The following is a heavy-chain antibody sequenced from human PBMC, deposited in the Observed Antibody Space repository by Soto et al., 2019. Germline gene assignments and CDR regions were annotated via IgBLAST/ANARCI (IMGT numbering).Heavy chain of an antibody. CDR3: ARALARYYDILTGPFDY. Sequence: GGSLRLSCAASGFTFSSYWMSWVRQAPGKGLEWVANIKQDGSEKYYVDSVKGRFTISRDNAKNSLYLQMNSLRAEDTAVYYCARALARYYDILTGPFDYWGQGTLVTVSS. J-gene: IGHJ4*02. V-gene: IGHV3-7*05. CDR1: GFTFSSYW. D-gene: IGHD3-9*01. CDR2: IKQDGSEK.